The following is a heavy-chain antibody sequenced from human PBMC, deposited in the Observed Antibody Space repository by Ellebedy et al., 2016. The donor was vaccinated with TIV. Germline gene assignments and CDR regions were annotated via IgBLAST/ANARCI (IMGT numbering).Heavy chain of an antibody. CDR2: TDYSGLT. V-gene: IGHV4-31*03. CDR3: ARGAERFLEGNWFDT. J-gene: IGHJ5*02. D-gene: IGHD3-3*01. CDR1: GASVSSGGYS. Sequence: SETLSLTCTVSGASVSSGGYSWNWIRQSPGKGLEWIGYTDYSGLTDYNPSLRSRVYISVDTSETQFSLNLNYVTAADTAVYYCARGAERFLEGNWFDTWGQGSLVIVSS.